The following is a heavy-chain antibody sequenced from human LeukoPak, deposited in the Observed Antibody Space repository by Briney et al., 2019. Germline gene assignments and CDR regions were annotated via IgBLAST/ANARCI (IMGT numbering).Heavy chain of an antibody. D-gene: IGHD6-19*01. V-gene: IGHV3-66*01. CDR1: GFTVSGNY. CDR3: ARVAVAGSSGLDY. CDR2: IYSGGST. Sequence: PGGSLRLSCAASGFTVSGNYMSWVRQAPGKGLEWVSVIYSGGSTYYADSVKGRFAISRDNSKNTLYLQMNSLRAEDTAVYYCARVAVAGSSGLDYWGQGTLVTVSS. J-gene: IGHJ4*02.